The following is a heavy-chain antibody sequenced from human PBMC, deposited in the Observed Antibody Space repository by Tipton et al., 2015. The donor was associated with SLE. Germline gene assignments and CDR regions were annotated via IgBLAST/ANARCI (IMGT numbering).Heavy chain of an antibody. D-gene: IGHD3-9*01. CDR3: ARDRGRDYDTLTGYRRH. V-gene: IGHV3-74*01. J-gene: IGHJ4*02. Sequence: SLRLSCAASGFTFRSYWMHWVRQAPGKGLVWVSRINEDGSGTTYADFVKGRFTISRDNAKNTLYLQMNNLRAEDTAVYYCARDRGRDYDTLTGYRRHWGQGTLVAASS. CDR1: GFTFRSYW. CDR2: INEDGSGT.